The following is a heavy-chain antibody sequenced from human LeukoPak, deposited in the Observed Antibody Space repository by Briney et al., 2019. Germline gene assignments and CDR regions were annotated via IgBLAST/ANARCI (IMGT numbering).Heavy chain of an antibody. CDR2: IGNGGGT. J-gene: IGHJ5*02. V-gene: IGHV3-23*01. Sequence: GGSLRLSCSASGFTFSSYEMNWVRQAPGEGLEWVATIGNGGGTYYPDSVKGRFTISRDNFKHTMYLQMNSLRAEDTAVYYCAKYGLVTRSWFDPWGQGTLVTVSS. D-gene: IGHD3/OR15-3a*01. CDR3: AKYGLVTRSWFDP. CDR1: GFTFSSYE.